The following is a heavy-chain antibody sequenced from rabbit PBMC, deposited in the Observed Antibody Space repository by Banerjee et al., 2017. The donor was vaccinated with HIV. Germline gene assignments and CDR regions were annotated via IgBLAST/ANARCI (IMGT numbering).Heavy chain of an antibody. CDR1: GIDFSSYYY. CDR3: ARVNAGSSGYPYYFNL. V-gene: IGHV1S45*01. J-gene: IGHJ4*01. D-gene: IGHD1-1*01. Sequence: QQQLEESGGGLVTPGGTLTLTCKASGIDFSSYYYMCWVRQAPGKGLEWIACIYADGSGYTYYASWAKGRFTISKTSSTTVTLQMTSLTAADTATYFCARVNAGSSGYPYYFNLWGPGTLVTV. CDR2: IYADGSGYT.